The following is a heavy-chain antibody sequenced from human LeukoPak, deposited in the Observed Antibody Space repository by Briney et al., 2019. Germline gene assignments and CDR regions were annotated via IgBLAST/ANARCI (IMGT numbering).Heavy chain of an antibody. Sequence: GGSLRLSCAASGFTFKDYAMHWVRQVPGKGLEWVSFINWDGGTTFYAGTVKGRFTISRDNSRNSLYLQMKSLRVEDTALYYCIKASGIAVAASLQHWGQGTLVTVSS. CDR3: IKASGIAVAASLQH. CDR1: GFTFKDYA. J-gene: IGHJ1*01. D-gene: IGHD6-19*01. CDR2: INWDGGTT. V-gene: IGHV3-43D*03.